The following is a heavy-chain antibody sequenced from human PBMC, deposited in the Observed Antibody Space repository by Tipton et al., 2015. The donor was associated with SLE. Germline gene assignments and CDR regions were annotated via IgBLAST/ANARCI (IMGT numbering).Heavy chain of an antibody. CDR1: GFIFHDYA. CDR3: AKGGTYIWGTDRDYLDS. CDR2: ISWNGDVI. V-gene: IGHV3-9*01. D-gene: IGHD3-16*01. J-gene: IGHJ4*02. Sequence: SLRLSCVASGFIFHDYAINWVRQTPGKGLEWVSGISWNGDVIDYADSVKGRFTISRDNAKNSLFLQMNTLTLEDTAFYYCAKGGTYIWGTDRDYLDSWGQGTQVTVSS.